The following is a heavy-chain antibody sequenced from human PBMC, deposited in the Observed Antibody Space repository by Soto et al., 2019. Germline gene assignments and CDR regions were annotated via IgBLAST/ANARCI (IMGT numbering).Heavy chain of an antibody. CDR1: RYSFTSYW. D-gene: IGHD6-13*01. CDR3: ARTIAAAGPGWFDP. V-gene: IGHV5-51*01. CDR2: IYPGDSDT. Sequence: HGESLKISGKVSRYSFTSYWIGWVRQMPGKGLEWMGIIYPGDSDTRYSPSFQGQVTISADKSISTAYLQWSSLKASDTAMYYCARTIAAAGPGWFDPWGQGTLVTVSS. J-gene: IGHJ5*02.